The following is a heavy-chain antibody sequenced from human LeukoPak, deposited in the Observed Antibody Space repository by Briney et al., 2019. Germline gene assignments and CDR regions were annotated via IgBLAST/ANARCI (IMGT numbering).Heavy chain of an antibody. CDR1: GYSISSGYY. Sequence: PSETLSLTCTVSGYSISSGYYWGWIRQPPGKGLEWIGSIYYSGSTYYNPSLQSRVTISVDTSKNEFSLKLTSVTAADTAFYYCARDVRYGNFDGDYWGQGTLVTVSS. CDR3: ARDVRYGNFDGDY. D-gene: IGHD3-9*01. CDR2: IYYSGST. J-gene: IGHJ4*02. V-gene: IGHV4-38-2*02.